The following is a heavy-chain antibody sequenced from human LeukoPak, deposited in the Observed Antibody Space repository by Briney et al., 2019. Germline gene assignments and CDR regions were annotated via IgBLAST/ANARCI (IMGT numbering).Heavy chain of an antibody. CDR3: AKISSSSEPDFDY. V-gene: IGHV3-30*02. CDR2: IWPDGSKT. Sequence: GGSLRLSCAASGFSFSRYAMHWVRQAPGKGLEWVAFIWPDGSKTYYADSVRGRFTISRDNSKNTLHLEMNTVRAEDTALYYCAKISSSSEPDFDYWGQGTLVTVS. CDR1: GFSFSRYA. J-gene: IGHJ4*02. D-gene: IGHD1-14*01.